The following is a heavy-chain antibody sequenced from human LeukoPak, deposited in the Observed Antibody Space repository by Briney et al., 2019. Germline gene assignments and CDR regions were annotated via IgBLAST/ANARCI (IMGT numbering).Heavy chain of an antibody. D-gene: IGHD2-15*01. V-gene: IGHV3-21*01. CDR3: ARDELVAGVVSQTPDFDY. CDR2: ISSSSSYI. Sequence: PGGSLRLSCAASGFTFSSYSMNWVRQAPGKGLEWVSSISSSSSYIYYADSVKGRFTISRDNAKNSLYLQMNSLRAEDTAVYYCARDELVAGVVSQTPDFDYWGQGTLVTVSP. J-gene: IGHJ4*02. CDR1: GFTFSSYS.